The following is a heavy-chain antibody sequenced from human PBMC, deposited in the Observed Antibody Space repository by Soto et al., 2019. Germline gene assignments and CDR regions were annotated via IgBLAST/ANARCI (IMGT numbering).Heavy chain of an antibody. D-gene: IGHD5-18*01. CDR2: TYPGDSAT. CDR1: GFAFSNYW. J-gene: IGHJ4*02. V-gene: IGHV5-51*01. Sequence: PGESLKISCTTSGFAFSNYWVGWVLQLRGKGFEWMGITYPGDSATKYSPSFQGHVTIYSDKSTNTASLQWSSRRASDTATYFCASNPRHDTDTLWPYWSQGTQVNV. CDR3: ASNPRHDTDTLWPY.